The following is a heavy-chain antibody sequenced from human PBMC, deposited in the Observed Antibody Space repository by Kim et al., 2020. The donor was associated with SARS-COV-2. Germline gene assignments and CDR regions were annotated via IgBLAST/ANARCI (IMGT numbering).Heavy chain of an antibody. J-gene: IGHJ6*02. V-gene: IGHV3-30*01. D-gene: IGHD3-16*01. CDR3: ARNDYFKPGGPYYYGMDV. Sequence: VKGRFTISRDKSKDTLYLQMTGLRAEDTAVYYCARNDYFKPGGPYYYGMDVWGQGTTVTVSS.